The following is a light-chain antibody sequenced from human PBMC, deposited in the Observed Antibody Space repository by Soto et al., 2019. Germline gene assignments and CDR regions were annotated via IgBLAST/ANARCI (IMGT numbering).Light chain of an antibody. CDR3: ISYAGSSNV. V-gene: IGLV2-8*01. Sequence: QSALTQPPSASGSPGQSVAISCTGTSSDVGGYNYVSWYQQHPGKAPKLMIYEVNKRPSGVPDRFSGSKSGNTASLTVSGRQAEDESDYYCISYAGSSNVFGTRTKLTVL. CDR1: SSDVGGYNY. CDR2: EVN. J-gene: IGLJ1*01.